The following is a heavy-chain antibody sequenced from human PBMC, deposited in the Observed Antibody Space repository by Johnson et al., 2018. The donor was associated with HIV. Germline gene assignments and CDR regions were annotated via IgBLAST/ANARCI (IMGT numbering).Heavy chain of an antibody. CDR2: IAASGDST. J-gene: IGHJ3*02. CDR1: GFTFNTYV. D-gene: IGHD6-13*01. Sequence: EVQLVESGGGLVQRGGSLRLSCAASGFTFNTYVMNWVRQAPGKGLEWVSLIAASGDSTYYADSVRGRFTISRDNSKNTLYLQMNSLRAEDTAVYYCARDGGVAAAVGVVAFDIWGQGTLVTVSS. V-gene: IGHV3-23*04. CDR3: ARDGGVAAAVGVVAFDI.